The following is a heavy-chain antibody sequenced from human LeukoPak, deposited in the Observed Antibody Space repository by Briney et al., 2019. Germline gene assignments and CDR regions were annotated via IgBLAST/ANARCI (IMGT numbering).Heavy chain of an antibody. CDR1: GFTFSSYA. D-gene: IGHD1-26*01. Sequence: GGSLRLSCAASGFTFSSYAMSWVRQTPGKGLQWVSAVSGSGGSTNYADSVKGRFTISRDNSQNTLYLQMNSLRAEDTAVYYCAKVGATQDFWGQGTLVTVSS. CDR3: AKVGATQDF. CDR2: VSGSGGST. J-gene: IGHJ4*02. V-gene: IGHV3-23*01.